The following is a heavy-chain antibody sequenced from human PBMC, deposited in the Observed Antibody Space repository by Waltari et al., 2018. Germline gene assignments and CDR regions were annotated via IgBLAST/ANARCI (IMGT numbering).Heavy chain of an antibody. Sequence: QVQLQESGPGLVKPSQTLSLTCTCSGGSISSGGSYCSWIRQHPGKGLEWIGYIYYSGSTYYNPSLKSRVTISVDTSKNQFSLKLSSVTAADTAVYYCARDHGCSGGSCYWAFDIWGQGTMVTVSS. V-gene: IGHV4-31*03. CDR3: ARDHGCSGGSCYWAFDI. CDR1: GGSISSGGSY. J-gene: IGHJ3*02. D-gene: IGHD2-15*01. CDR2: IYYSGST.